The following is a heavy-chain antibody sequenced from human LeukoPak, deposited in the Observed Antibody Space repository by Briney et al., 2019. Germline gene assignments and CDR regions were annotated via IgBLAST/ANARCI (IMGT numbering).Heavy chain of an antibody. D-gene: IGHD6-19*01. CDR3: ARGYSSGWYYFDY. CDR2: INSDGSST. CDR1: GFTFSIYW. V-gene: IGHV3-74*01. J-gene: IGHJ4*02. Sequence: GGSLRLSCAASGFTFSIYWMHWVRQAPGKGLVWVSRINSDGSSTSYADSVKGRFTISRDNAKNTLYLQMNSLRAEDTAVYYCARGYSSGWYYFDYWGQGTLVTVSS.